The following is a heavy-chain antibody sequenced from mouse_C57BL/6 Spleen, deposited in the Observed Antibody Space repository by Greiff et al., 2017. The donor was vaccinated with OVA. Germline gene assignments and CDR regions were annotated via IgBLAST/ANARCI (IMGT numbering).Heavy chain of an antibody. V-gene: IGHV1-15*01. D-gene: IGHD1-1*01. CDR1: GYTFTDYE. CDR2: IDPETGGT. J-gene: IGHJ3*01. Sequence: SGAELVRPGASVTLSCKASGYTFTDYEMHWVKQTPVHGLEWIGAIDPETGGTAYNQKFKGKAILTADKSSSTAYMELRSLTSEDSAVYSCTREPDYYGSSHQAWFAYWGQGTLVTVSA. CDR3: TREPDYYGSSHQAWFAY.